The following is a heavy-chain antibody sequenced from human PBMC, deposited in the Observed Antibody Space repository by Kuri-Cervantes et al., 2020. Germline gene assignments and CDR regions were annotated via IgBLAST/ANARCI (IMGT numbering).Heavy chain of an antibody. CDR1: GFAFSSYA. D-gene: IGHD3-10*01. V-gene: IGHV3-30-3*01. CDR2: ISYDGSNK. J-gene: IGHJ6*02. CDR3: ARELQDYYYYGMDV. Sequence: GGSLRLSCAASGFAFSSYAMHWVRQAPGKGLEWVAVISYDGSNKYYADSVKGRLTISRDNSKNTLYLQMNSLRAEDTAVYYCARELQDYYYYGMDVWGQGTTVTVSS.